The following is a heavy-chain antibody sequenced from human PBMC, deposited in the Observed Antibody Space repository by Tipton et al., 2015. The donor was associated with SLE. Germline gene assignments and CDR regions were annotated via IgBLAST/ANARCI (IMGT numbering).Heavy chain of an antibody. CDR2: IYYSGST. V-gene: IGHV4-59*01. CDR3: ARGGDFWSGYRDAFDI. D-gene: IGHD3-3*01. CDR1: GGSISSYY. J-gene: IGHJ3*02. Sequence: TLSLTCTVSGGSISSYYWSWIRQPPGKGLEWIGYIYYSGSTNYNPSLKSRVTISVDTSKNQFSLKLSSVTAADTAVYYRARGGDFWSGYRDAFDIWGQGTMVTVSS.